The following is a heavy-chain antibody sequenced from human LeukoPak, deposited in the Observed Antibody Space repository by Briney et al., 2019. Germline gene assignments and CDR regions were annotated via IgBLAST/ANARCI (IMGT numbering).Heavy chain of an antibody. CDR2: IYNGGTT. CDR3: AGGGEAARSLHY. J-gene: IGHJ4*02. CDR1: VVTSNY. D-gene: IGHD6-6*01. V-gene: IGHV3-66*02. Sequence: PGGSLRLSCAASVVTSNYFTWVRQAPGKGLEWVSVIYNGGTTYYADSVQGRFPISRDNSNSTLFVYLQMNSLRTDDTAVYYCAGGGEAARSLHYWGQGTLVTVSS.